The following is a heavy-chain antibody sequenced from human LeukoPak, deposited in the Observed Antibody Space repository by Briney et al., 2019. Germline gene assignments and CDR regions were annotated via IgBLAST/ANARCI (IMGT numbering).Heavy chain of an antibody. V-gene: IGHV1-46*01. D-gene: IGHD2-15*01. CDR3: ARMSGYCSGGSCYGNNWFDP. J-gene: IGHJ5*02. CDR1: GNIFTSYY. CDR2: INPSGGST. Sequence: ASVTVSCKASGNIFTSYYMHWVRQAPGQGLEWMGIINPSGGSTSYAQKFQGRVTMTRDTSTNTVYMELSSLTSDDTAVYYCARMSGYCSGGSCYGNNWFDPWGQGTLVTVSS.